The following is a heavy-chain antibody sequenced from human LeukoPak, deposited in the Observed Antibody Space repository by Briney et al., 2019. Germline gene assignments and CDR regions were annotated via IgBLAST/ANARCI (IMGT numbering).Heavy chain of an antibody. J-gene: IGHJ5*02. Sequence: LTGGSLRLSCAASGFTFSSYVMIWVRQAPGKGLEWVASIRGSGGSTNYADSVKGRFTISRENSKNTLSLQMNSLRAEDTGLYYCAKGGPYSDSSQSWFAPWGQGTLVTVSS. CDR1: GFTFSSYV. V-gene: IGHV3-23*01. CDR2: IRGSGGST. CDR3: AKGGPYSDSSQSWFAP. D-gene: IGHD6-13*01.